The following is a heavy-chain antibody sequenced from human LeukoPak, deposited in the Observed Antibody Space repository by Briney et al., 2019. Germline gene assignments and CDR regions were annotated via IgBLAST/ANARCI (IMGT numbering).Heavy chain of an antibody. CDR2: IIPILGIA. J-gene: IGHJ4*02. CDR1: GGTFSSYA. CDR3: ARDRGIAAAVSDY. Sequence: ASVKVSCKASGGTFSSYAISWVRQAPGQGLEWMGRIIPILGIANYAQKFQGRVTITADKSTSTAYMELSSLRSEDTAVYYCARDRGIAAAVSDYWGQGTLVTVSS. V-gene: IGHV1-69*04. D-gene: IGHD6-13*01.